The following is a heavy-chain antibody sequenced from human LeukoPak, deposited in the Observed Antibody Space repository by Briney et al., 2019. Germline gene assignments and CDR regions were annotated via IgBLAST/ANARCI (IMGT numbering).Heavy chain of an antibody. CDR1: GFTFTSYW. Sequence: GGSLRLSCAASGFTFTSYWMHWVRQAPGKGLVWVSRINTDGSSSNDADSVKGRFTISRDNSKSTLYLQMNSLRGEDTAVYYCAKGELAVAGIVYWGQGTLVTVSS. D-gene: IGHD6-19*01. CDR2: INTDGSSS. J-gene: IGHJ4*02. V-gene: IGHV3-74*01. CDR3: AKGELAVAGIVY.